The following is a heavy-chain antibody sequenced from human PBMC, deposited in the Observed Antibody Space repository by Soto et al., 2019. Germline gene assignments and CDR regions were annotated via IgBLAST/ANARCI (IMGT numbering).Heavy chain of an antibody. J-gene: IGHJ4*02. CDR3: ARAIAGGYGYTTLDY. CDR1: GYTFTSYG. V-gene: IGHV1-18*01. CDR2: INAYNANT. Sequence: ASVKVSCKASGYTFTSYGISWVRQAPGQGLEWMGWINAYNANTNYEQKFQGRVTMTTDTSTSTAYMDLRSLRSDDTAVYYCARAIAGGYGYTTLDYWGQGTLVTVSS. D-gene: IGHD5-18*01.